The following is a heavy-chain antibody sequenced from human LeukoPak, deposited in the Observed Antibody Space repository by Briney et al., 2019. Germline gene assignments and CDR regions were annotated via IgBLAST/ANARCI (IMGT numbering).Heavy chain of an antibody. Sequence: SETLSLTCAVYGGSFSGYYWSWIRQPPGKGLEWIGEINHSGSTNYNPSLKSRVTISVDTSKNQFSLKLSSVTAADTAVYYCARGKGVYCSGGSCYTQNWFDPWGQGTLVTVSS. V-gene: IGHV4-34*01. CDR3: ARGKGVYCSGGSCYTQNWFDP. CDR1: GGSFSGYY. J-gene: IGHJ5*02. D-gene: IGHD2-15*01. CDR2: INHSGST.